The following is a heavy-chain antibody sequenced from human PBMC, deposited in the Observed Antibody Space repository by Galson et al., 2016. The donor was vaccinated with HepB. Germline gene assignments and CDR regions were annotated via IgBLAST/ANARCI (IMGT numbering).Heavy chain of an antibody. Sequence: CAISGDSVSSNNAGWNWIRQSPSRGLEWLGRTFYRSNWQNDYAESVKSRITINQDTSKNQFSLHLSSVTPEDTGVYSCARSYLLGRGFGWWGPGTPVTVSS. CDR3: ARSYLLGRGFGW. CDR2: TFYRSNWQN. D-gene: IGHD3-10*01. J-gene: IGHJ4*02. CDR1: GDSVSSNNAG. V-gene: IGHV6-1*01.